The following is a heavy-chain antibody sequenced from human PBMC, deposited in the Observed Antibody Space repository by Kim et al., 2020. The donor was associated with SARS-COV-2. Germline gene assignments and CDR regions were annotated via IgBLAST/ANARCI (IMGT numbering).Heavy chain of an antibody. CDR3: ARTAVVVAATTRGYFDY. D-gene: IGHD2-15*01. V-gene: IGHV1-69*02. Sequence: FQGRVTITADKSTSTAYMELSSLRSEDTAVYYCARTAVVVAATTRGYFDYWGQGTLVTVSS. J-gene: IGHJ4*02.